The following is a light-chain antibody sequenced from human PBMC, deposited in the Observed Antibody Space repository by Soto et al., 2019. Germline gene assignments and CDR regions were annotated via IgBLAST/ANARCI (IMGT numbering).Light chain of an antibody. J-gene: IGKJ1*01. CDR2: AAS. CDR1: QGIGND. V-gene: IGKV1-6*01. CDR3: QQSYSALVA. Sequence: AIQMTQSPSSLSASVGDRVTITCRASQGIGNDLGWYQQKSGKAPKLLIYAASNLQSGVPSRFSGSGSGTDFTLTISGLQPEDVATYYCQQSYSALVAFGQGTKVDIK.